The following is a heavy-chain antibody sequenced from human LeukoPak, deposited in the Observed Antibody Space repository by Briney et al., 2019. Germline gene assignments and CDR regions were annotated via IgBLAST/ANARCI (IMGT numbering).Heavy chain of an antibody. Sequence: GESLKISCKGSGSIFTNPWIGWARQIPGKGLEWMGVIYPGDSDTRYSPSCQGQATISADKFISTAYLQLSSLKASDTAMSYCARLDIGSFDDWGQGTLVTVSS. J-gene: IGHJ4*02. CDR3: ARLDIGSFDD. D-gene: IGHD2-15*01. CDR1: GSIFTNPW. CDR2: IYPGDSDT. V-gene: IGHV5-51*01.